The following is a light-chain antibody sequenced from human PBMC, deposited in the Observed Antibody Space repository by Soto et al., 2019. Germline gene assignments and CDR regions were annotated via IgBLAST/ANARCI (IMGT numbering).Light chain of an antibody. CDR2: KVT. V-gene: IGLV2-14*01. Sequence: QSALTQPASVSGSPGQSITISCTGTSNDVGAYNFVSWYQQHPGKAPKLIVYKVTLRPSGVSSRFSGSKSGNTASLTISGLQSEDEAHYYCSSYTLSSTVFGGGTKLTVL. CDR1: SNDVGAYNF. CDR3: SSYTLSSTV. J-gene: IGLJ2*01.